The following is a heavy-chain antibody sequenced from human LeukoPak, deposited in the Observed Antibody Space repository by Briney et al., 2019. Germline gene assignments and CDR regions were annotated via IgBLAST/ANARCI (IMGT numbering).Heavy chain of an antibody. D-gene: IGHD4-23*01. V-gene: IGHV1-18*01. Sequence: ASVKVSCKASGYTFTSYGISWVRQAPEQGLEWMGWISAYNGNTNYAQKLQGRVTMTTDTSTSTAYMELRSLRSDDTAVYYCAREATVVTPSGWFDPWGQGTMVTVSS. CDR3: AREATVVTPSGWFDP. J-gene: IGHJ5*02. CDR2: ISAYNGNT. CDR1: GYTFTSYG.